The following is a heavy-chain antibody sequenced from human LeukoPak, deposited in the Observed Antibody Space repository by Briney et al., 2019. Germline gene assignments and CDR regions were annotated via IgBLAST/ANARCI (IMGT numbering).Heavy chain of an antibody. Sequence: SETLSLTGSVSGGSISSYYWTWIRQPPGKGLEWIGYIYYSGSSNYNPSLQSRASISVDTSKNQFSLKLSSVTAADTAVYYCARHSSSWSSYYYYMDVWGKGTTVTVSS. CDR2: IYYSGSS. CDR1: GGSISSYY. CDR3: ARHSSSWSSYYYYMDV. D-gene: IGHD6-13*01. J-gene: IGHJ6*03. V-gene: IGHV4-59*08.